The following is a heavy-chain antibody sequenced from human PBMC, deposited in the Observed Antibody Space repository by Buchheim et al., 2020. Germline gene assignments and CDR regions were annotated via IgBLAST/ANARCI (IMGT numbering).Heavy chain of an antibody. CDR1: GGSISSYY. D-gene: IGHD3-3*01. V-gene: IGHV4-59*01. J-gene: IGHJ5*02. Sequence: QVQLQESGPGLVKPSETLSLTCTVSGGSISSYYWSWIRQPPGKGLEWIGYIYYSGSTNYNPSLKSRVTISVDTSKNQFSLKLSSVTAADTAVYYCARNSKLRCLESRFDPWGQGTL. CDR3: ARNSKLRCLESRFDP. CDR2: IYYSGST.